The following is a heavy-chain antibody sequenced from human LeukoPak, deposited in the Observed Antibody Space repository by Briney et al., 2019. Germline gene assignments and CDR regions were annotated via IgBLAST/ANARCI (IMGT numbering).Heavy chain of an antibody. CDR3: ARERCNNGRYTNGYLGC. D-gene: IGHD2-8*01. CDR1: GFTFSSCE. V-gene: IGHV3-23*01. Sequence: PGWSLTLPHPASGFTFSSCEIGRVPQAPGKGLEWVSVISGSGGTTYSADSVKGRFTISRDNSKNTLYLQMNSLRAEDTAAYYCARERCNNGRYTNGYLGCWGQGNLVTVSS. CDR2: ISGSGGTT. J-gene: IGHJ4*02.